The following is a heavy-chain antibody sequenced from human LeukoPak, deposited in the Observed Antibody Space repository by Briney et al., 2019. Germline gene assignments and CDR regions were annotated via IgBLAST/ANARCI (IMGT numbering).Heavy chain of an antibody. J-gene: IGHJ3*02. V-gene: IGHV4-59*08. CDR2: IYYSGST. Sequence: SETLSLTCTVSGGSISSYYWSWIRQPPGKGLEWIGYIYYSGSTNYNPSLKSRVTISVDTSKNQFSLKLSSVTAADTAVYYCARQVGAAHAFDIWGQGTMVTASS. CDR1: GGSISSYY. D-gene: IGHD1-26*01. CDR3: ARQVGAAHAFDI.